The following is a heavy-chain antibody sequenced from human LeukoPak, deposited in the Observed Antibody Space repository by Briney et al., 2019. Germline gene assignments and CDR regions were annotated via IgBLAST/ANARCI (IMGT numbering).Heavy chain of an antibody. CDR1: GGTFSSYA. Sequence: SVKVSCKASGGTFSSYAISWVRQAPGQGLEWMGGIIPIFGTANYAQKFQGRVTITADESTSTAYMELSSLRSEDTAVYYCAREWDREQQLVRGWFDPWGQGTLVTVSS. CDR2: IIPIFGTA. CDR3: AREWDREQQLVRGWFDP. J-gene: IGHJ5*02. D-gene: IGHD6-13*01. V-gene: IGHV1-69*13.